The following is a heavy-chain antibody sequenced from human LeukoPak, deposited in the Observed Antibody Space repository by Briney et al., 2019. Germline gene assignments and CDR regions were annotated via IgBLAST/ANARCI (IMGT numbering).Heavy chain of an antibody. V-gene: IGHV3-11*01. D-gene: IGHD3-16*01. CDR1: GFTFGDYY. J-gene: IGHJ4*02. CDR3: ARYRVITNDYFDS. Sequence: GGSLRLSCAASGFTFGDYYMAWIRQAPGKGLEWVSYISNSGNTIKEADSVKGRFTISRDNAQNSLFLQMKSLRAEDTAVYYCARYRVITNDYFDSWGQGTLVTVSS. CDR2: ISNSGNTI.